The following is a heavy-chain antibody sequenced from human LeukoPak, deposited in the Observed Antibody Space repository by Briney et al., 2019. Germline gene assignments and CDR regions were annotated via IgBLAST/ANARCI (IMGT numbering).Heavy chain of an antibody. CDR1: GFTFSSYG. Sequence: GGSLRLSCAASGFTFSSYGMHWVRQAPGKGLEXXAVIWYDGSKKYYADSVKGRFTISRDNSKNTLYLQMNSLRAEDTAVYYCARDSYGYLYFDYWGQGTLVTVPS. CDR3: ARDSYGYLYFDY. J-gene: IGHJ4*02. D-gene: IGHD5-18*01. CDR2: IWYDGSKK. V-gene: IGHV3-33*01.